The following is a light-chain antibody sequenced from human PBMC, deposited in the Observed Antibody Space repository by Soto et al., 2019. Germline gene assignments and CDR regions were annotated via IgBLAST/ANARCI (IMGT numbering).Light chain of an antibody. CDR3: CSYAGSPPFVI. J-gene: IGLJ2*01. CDR1: SSDVGSYNL. CDR2: EVS. Sequence: QSVLTQPACVSGSPGQSITIPCTGASSDVGSYNLVSWYQQHPGKAPKLMIYEVSRRPSGISNRFSGSKSGNTASLTISGLQSEDEADYYCCSYAGSPPFVIFGGGTKLTVL. V-gene: IGLV2-23*02.